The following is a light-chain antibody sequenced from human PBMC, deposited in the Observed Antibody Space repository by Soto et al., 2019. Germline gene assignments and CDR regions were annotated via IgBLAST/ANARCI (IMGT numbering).Light chain of an antibody. Sequence: EIEMTQSPATLSVSPGERATLSCRASQSVSGNLAWYWQKPGQAPRLLIYDTSTKATGIPARFSGSGSGTEFTPTISSLQSGVFADYYCQQYSTWPTFGQGTRLEIK. V-gene: IGKV3-15*01. CDR3: QQYSTWPT. CDR1: QSVSGN. J-gene: IGKJ5*01. CDR2: DTS.